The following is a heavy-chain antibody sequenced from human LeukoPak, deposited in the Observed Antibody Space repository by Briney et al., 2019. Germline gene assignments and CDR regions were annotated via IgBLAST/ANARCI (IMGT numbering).Heavy chain of an antibody. D-gene: IGHD2-2*01. CDR1: GFTFSTYS. J-gene: IGHJ4*02. CDR2: ISGTSHPT. CDR3: ARDNAG. V-gene: IGHV3-48*04. Sequence: GGSLRLSCAASGFTFSTYSINWVRQAPGKGLEWVSYISGTSHPTYYADSVKGRFTISRDNAKNTLYLQMNSLRAEDTAVYYCARDNAGWGQGTLVTVSS.